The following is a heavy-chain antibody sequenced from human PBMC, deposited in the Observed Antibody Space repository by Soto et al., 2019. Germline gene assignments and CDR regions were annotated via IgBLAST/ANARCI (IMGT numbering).Heavy chain of an antibody. CDR2: IYYSGST. D-gene: IGHD3-16*02. J-gene: IGHJ4*02. CDR1: GGSISSSSYY. Sequence: SETLSLTCTVSGGSISSSSYYWGWIRQPPGKGLEWIGSIYYSGSTYYNPSLKSRVTISVDTSKNQFSLKLSSVTAADTAVYYCARLGLHDYVWGSYRYPFDYWGQGTLVTVSS. CDR3: ARLGLHDYVWGSYRYPFDY. V-gene: IGHV4-39*01.